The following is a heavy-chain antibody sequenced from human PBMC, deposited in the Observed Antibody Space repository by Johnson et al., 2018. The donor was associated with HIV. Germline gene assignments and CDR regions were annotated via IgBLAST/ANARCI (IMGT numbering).Heavy chain of an antibody. J-gene: IGHJ3*02. CDR2: ISYDGSNK. D-gene: IGHD6-13*01. V-gene: IGHV3-30*04. CDR1: GFTFSSYA. CDR3: ARATPGIAAAGPTHPSAFDI. Sequence: VQLVESGGGVVQPGRSLRLSCAASGFTFSSYAMHWVRQAPGKGLEWVAVISYDGSNKYYADSVKGRFTISRDNAKNSLYLQMNSLRAEDTAVYYCARATPGIAAAGPTHPSAFDIWGHGTLVTVSS.